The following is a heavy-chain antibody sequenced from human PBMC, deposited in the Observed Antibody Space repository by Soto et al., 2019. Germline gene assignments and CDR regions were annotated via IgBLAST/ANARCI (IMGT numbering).Heavy chain of an antibody. Sequence: SVKVSCKASGGTFSSYAISWVRQAPGQGREWMGGIIPIFGTANYAQKFQGRVTITADKSTSTAYMELSSLRSEDTAVYYCARLYVRGSGSYYNGYYYYYYGMDVWGQGTTVTVSS. CDR1: GGTFSSYA. V-gene: IGHV1-69*06. CDR3: ARLYVRGSGSYYNGYYYYYYGMDV. CDR2: IIPIFGTA. D-gene: IGHD3-10*01. J-gene: IGHJ6*02.